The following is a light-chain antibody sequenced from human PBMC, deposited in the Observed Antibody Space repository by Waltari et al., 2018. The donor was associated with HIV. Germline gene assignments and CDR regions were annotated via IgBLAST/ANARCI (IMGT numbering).Light chain of an antibody. CDR1: SSNIGAGYD. CDR3: QSYDSSLSGWVV. J-gene: IGLJ2*01. CDR2: GTN. Sequence: QSVLTQPPSVSGAPGQRVTISYTGSSSNIGAGYDVHWYQQLPGTAPTLLINGTNNRPSGLPDRFAGSKAGTSASLAITGLQAEDEAEYYCQSYDSSLSGWVVFGGGTKVTVL. V-gene: IGLV1-40*01.